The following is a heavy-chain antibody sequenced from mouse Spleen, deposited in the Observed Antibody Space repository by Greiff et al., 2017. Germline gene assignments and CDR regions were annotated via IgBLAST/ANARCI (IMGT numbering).Heavy chain of an antibody. V-gene: IGHV5-9*01. CDR3: ARHNYGNPTFAY. CDR1: GFTFSSYA. CDR2: ISSGGGNT. Sequence: EVMLVESGGGLVKLGGSLKLSCAASGFTFSSYAMSWVRQTPEKRLEWVATISSGGGNTYYPDSVKGRFTISRDNAKNTLYLQMSSLKSEDTAMYYCARHNYGNPTFAYWGQGTLVTVSA. D-gene: IGHD2-1*01. J-gene: IGHJ3*01.